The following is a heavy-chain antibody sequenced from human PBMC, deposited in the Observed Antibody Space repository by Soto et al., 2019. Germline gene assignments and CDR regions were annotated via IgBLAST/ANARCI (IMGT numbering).Heavy chain of an antibody. Sequence: GGSLRLSCAASGFTFSSYAMSWVRQAPGKGLEWVSAISGSGGSTYYADSVKGRFTISRDSSKNTLYLQMNSLRAEDTAVYYCAKVKARYYDSSGYYPNAFDIWGQGTMVTVSS. J-gene: IGHJ3*02. CDR1: GFTFSSYA. CDR2: ISGSGGST. CDR3: AKVKARYYDSSGYYPNAFDI. V-gene: IGHV3-23*01. D-gene: IGHD3-22*01.